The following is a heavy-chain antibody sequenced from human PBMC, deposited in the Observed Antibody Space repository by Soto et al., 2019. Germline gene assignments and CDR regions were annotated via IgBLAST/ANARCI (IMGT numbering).Heavy chain of an antibody. J-gene: IGHJ3*02. D-gene: IGHD2-2*01. CDR2: FDPEDGET. CDR1: GYTLTELS. CDR3: ATGSIVVVPADQGDAFDI. Sequence: QVQLVQSGAEVKKPGASVKVSCKVSGYTLTELSMHWVRQAPGKGLEWMGGFDPEDGETIYAQKFQGRVTMTEDTSTDTAYMELSSLRSEDTAVYYCATGSIVVVPADQGDAFDIWGQGTMVTVSS. V-gene: IGHV1-24*01.